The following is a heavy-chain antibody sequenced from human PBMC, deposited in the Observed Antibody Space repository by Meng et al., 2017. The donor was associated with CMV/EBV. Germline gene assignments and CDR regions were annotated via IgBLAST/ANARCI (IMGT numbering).Heavy chain of an antibody. Sequence: ASVKVSCKASGYTFTSYGISWVRQAPGQGLEWMGWISAYNGNTNYAQKLQGRVTMTTDTSTSTACMELRSLRSDDTAVYYCARVGPDSGSYSDDYWGQGTLVTVSS. CDR3: ARVGPDSGSYSDDY. CDR1: GYTFTSYG. J-gene: IGHJ4*02. CDR2: ISAYNGNT. D-gene: IGHD1-26*01. V-gene: IGHV1-18*01.